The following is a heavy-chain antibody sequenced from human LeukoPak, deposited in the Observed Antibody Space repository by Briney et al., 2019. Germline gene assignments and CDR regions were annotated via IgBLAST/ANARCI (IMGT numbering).Heavy chain of an antibody. Sequence: GGSLRLSCAASGFTFNSYWMHWVRQAPGKGLVWVSRINTDGSSTTYADSVKGRFTISRDNAKNTLYLQMNSLRAEDTAVYYCARDSSPTTGGYYMDVWGKGTTVTVSS. D-gene: IGHD1-14*01. J-gene: IGHJ6*03. CDR3: ARDSSPTTGGYYMDV. CDR2: INTDGSST. V-gene: IGHV3-74*01. CDR1: GFTFNSYW.